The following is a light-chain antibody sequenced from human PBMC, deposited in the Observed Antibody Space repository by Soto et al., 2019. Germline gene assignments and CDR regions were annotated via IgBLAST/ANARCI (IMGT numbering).Light chain of an antibody. CDR1: SSDVGGYNY. Sequence: QSALTQPPSVSGSPGQSITISCTGTSSDVGGYNYVSWYQQHPGKAPQLMIYDVSYRPSGVSNRFSGSKSGNTASLTVSGLQAEDEADYYCSSYEGTNTLVFGGGTKLTVL. CDR2: DVS. J-gene: IGLJ2*01. V-gene: IGLV2-14*01. CDR3: SSYEGTNTLV.